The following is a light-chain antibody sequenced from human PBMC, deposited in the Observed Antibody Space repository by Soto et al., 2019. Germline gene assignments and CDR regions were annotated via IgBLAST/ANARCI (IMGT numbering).Light chain of an antibody. CDR1: QSISSY. CDR3: QQSYSTPFA. J-gene: IGKJ2*01. Sequence: DIQMTHSPSSLSASVGDRVTITCRSSQSISSYLNWYQQKPGKAPKLLIYAASSLQSGVPSRFSGSGSGTDFTLTISSLQPEDCATYYCQQSYSTPFAFGQGTKLEIK. CDR2: AAS. V-gene: IGKV1-39*01.